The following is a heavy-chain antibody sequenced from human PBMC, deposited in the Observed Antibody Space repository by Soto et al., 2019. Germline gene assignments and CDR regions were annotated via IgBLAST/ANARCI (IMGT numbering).Heavy chain of an antibody. Sequence: PSETLSLTCAVYGGSFSGYYWCWIRQPPGKGLEWIGEINHSGSTNYNPSLKSRVTISVDTSKNQFSLKLSSVTAADTAVYYCARLVVVVVAATHYYYGMDVWGQGTTVTVSS. V-gene: IGHV4-34*01. CDR3: ARLVVVVVAATHYYYGMDV. D-gene: IGHD2-15*01. CDR2: INHSGST. CDR1: GGSFSGYY. J-gene: IGHJ6*02.